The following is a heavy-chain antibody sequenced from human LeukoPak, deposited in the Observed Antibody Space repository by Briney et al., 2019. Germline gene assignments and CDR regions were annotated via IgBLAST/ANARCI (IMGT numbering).Heavy chain of an antibody. D-gene: IGHD6-13*01. CDR1: GFTFDDYA. V-gene: IGHV3-43*02. Sequence: PGGSLRLSCAASGFTFDDYAMHWVRQAPGKGLEWVSLISGDGGSTYYADSVKGRFTISRDNSKNSLYLQMNSLRTEDTALYYCANVAAAGKAGGYWGQGTLVTVSS. J-gene: IGHJ4*02. CDR3: ANVAAAGKAGGY. CDR2: ISGDGGST.